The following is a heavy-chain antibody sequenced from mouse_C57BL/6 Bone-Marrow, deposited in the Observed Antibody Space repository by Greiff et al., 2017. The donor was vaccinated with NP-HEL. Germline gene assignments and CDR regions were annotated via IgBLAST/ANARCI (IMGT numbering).Heavy chain of an antibody. CDR1: GYAFSSYW. CDR3: ARLGVRRLRNYYAMDY. V-gene: IGHV1-80*01. Sequence: QVQLQQSGAELVKPGASVKISCKASGYAFSSYWMNWVKQRPGKGLEWIGQIYPGDGDTNYNGKFKGKATLTADKSSSTAYMQLSSLTSEDSAVYFCARLGVRRLRNYYAMDYWGQGTSVTVSS. CDR2: IYPGDGDT. J-gene: IGHJ4*01. D-gene: IGHD1-1*01.